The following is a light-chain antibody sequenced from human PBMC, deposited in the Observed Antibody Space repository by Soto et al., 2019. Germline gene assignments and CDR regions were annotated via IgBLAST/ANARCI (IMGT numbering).Light chain of an antibody. CDR2: GAS. CDR3: QQDGSTTLKAPLFRMYT. V-gene: IGKV3-20*01. Sequence: EIVLTQSPGTLSLSPGERATLSCRASQSVSSSYLAWYQQKPGQAPRLLIYGASSRATGIPDRFSGSGSGTDFTLPISRLEPEDIAVYYGQQDGSTTLKAPLFRMYTFGQGTKLEIK. CDR1: QSVSSSY. J-gene: IGKJ2*01.